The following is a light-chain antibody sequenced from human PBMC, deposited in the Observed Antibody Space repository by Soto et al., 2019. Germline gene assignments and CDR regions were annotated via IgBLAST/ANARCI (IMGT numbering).Light chain of an antibody. V-gene: IGKV3-20*01. J-gene: IGKJ3*01. CDR3: QQYGSF. CDR1: QSVSGSY. Sequence: EIVLTQSPGTLSLSPGEIATLSCRASQSVSGSYLAWYQQKPGQAPRLLIYGASSRATGIPDRFSGSGSGTDFTLTISRLEPEDFAVYYCQQYGSFFGPGTKVDIK. CDR2: GAS.